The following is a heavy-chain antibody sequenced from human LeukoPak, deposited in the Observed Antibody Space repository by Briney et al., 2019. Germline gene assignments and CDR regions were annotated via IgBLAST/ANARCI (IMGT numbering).Heavy chain of an antibody. J-gene: IGHJ4*02. V-gene: IGHV3-53*01. CDR3: ARLIDYGDYRY. Sequence: GGSLRLSCAASGFTVSSNYMSWVRQARGKGLEWVSVIYSGGSTYYSDSVKARFTISRHNSKNTLYLQMNSLRAEDTAVYYCARLIDYGDYRYWGQGTLVTVSS. CDR1: GFTVSSNY. CDR2: IYSGGST. D-gene: IGHD4-17*01.